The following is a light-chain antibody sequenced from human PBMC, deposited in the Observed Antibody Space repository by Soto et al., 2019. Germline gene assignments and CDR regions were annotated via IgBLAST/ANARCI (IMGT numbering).Light chain of an antibody. J-gene: IGKJ3*01. V-gene: IGKV3-20*01. CDR1: QSVSCSY. Sequence: EIVLTQSPGTLSLSPGERATLSCRASQSVSCSYLAWYQQKPGQAPRLLIYGASSRATGIPDRFSGSGSGTDFTLTISRLEPEDFAVYYCQQYGRSPPFSFGPGTKVDSK. CDR2: GAS. CDR3: QQYGRSPPFS.